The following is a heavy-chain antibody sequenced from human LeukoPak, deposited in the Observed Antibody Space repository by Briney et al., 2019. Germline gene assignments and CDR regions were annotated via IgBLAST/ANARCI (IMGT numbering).Heavy chain of an antibody. J-gene: IGHJ1*01. Sequence: SETLSLTCAVYGGSFSGYYWSWIRQPPGKGLEWIGEINHSGSTNYNPSLKSRVTISVDTSKNQFSLKLSSVTAADTAVYYCARPPRHWGQGTLVTVSS. CDR3: ARPPRH. CDR2: INHSGST. V-gene: IGHV4-34*01. CDR1: GGSFSGYY.